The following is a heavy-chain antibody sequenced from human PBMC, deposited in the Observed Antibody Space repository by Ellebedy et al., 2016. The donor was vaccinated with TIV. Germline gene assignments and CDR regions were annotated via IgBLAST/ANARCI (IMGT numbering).Heavy chain of an antibody. J-gene: IGHJ3*01. CDR2: IRIKAYGRTT. V-gene: IGHV3-49*03. D-gene: IGHD3-10*01. Sequence: GESLKISCTTSGFTFGDYVLSWFRQAPGKGLEWVSYIRIKAYGRTTEYATSVKDRFTFSRDDSNSIAYLQMNSLKTEDTAMYYCARGLRISGDTFDVWGQGTMVTVSS. CDR1: GFTFGDYV. CDR3: ARGLRISGDTFDV.